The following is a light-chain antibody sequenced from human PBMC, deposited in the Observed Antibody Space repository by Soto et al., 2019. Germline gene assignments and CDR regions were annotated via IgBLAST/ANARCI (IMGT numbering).Light chain of an antibody. CDR3: QQDGSSPRLT. CDR1: QSVSSSY. J-gene: IGKJ4*01. Sequence: EIVLTQSPGTLSLSPGERATLSCRASQSVSSSYLAWYQQKPGQAPRLLIYGASSRATGIPDRFSGSGSGTDFTLTISRLEPEDLAVDYCQQDGSSPRLTFGGGTKVEIK. CDR2: GAS. V-gene: IGKV3-20*01.